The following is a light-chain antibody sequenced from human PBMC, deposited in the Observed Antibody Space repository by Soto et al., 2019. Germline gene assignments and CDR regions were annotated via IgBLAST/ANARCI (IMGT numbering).Light chain of an antibody. J-gene: IGKJ3*01. CDR2: GAS. Sequence: EIVMTQSPATLSVSPGERATLSCRASQSVSSNLAWYQQKPGQAPGLLIYGASTRATGIPDRFSGSGSGTDFTLTISRLEPEDFAVYYCQQYGSSPGFTFGPGTKVDIK. CDR1: QSVSSN. V-gene: IGKV3-20*01. CDR3: QQYGSSPGFT.